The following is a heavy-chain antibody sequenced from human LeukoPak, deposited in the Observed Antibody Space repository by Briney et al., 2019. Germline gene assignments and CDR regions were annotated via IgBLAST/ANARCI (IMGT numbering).Heavy chain of an antibody. Sequence: GGSLRLSCAASGFTFSSYAMHWVRQPPGKGLEWVAVISYDGSNKYYADSVKGRFTISRDNSKNTLYLQMNSLRAEDTAVYYCARGSMGADLYFDYWGQGTLVTVSS. V-gene: IGHV3-30-3*01. CDR2: ISYDGSNK. CDR1: GFTFSSYA. J-gene: IGHJ4*02. D-gene: IGHD2-8*01. CDR3: ARGSMGADLYFDY.